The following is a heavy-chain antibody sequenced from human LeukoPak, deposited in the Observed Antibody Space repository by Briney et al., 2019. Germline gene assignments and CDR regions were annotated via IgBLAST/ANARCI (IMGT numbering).Heavy chain of an antibody. CDR1: GFTFRSYS. J-gene: IGHJ4*02. D-gene: IGHD2-2*01. CDR3: AGEPIVTAGIVGYY. Sequence: GGSLRLSCAASGFTFRSYSMNWVRQAPGKGLEWVSYISSSSTIYYADSVKGRFTISRDNAKNSLYLQMNSLRAEDTAVYYCAGEPIVTAGIVGYYWGQGTLATVSS. CDR2: ISSSSTI. V-gene: IGHV3-48*04.